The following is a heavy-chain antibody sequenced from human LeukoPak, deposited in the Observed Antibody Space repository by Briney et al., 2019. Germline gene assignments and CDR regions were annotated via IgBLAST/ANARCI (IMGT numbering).Heavy chain of an antibody. V-gene: IGHV3-23*01. D-gene: IGHD2-21*02. CDR3: ANARLVVTAAEY. J-gene: IGHJ4*02. CDR2: ISGSGGST. Sequence: GGSLRLSCAASGFTFSSYGMSWVRQAPGKGLGWVSAISGSGGSTYYADSVKGRFTISRDNSKNTLYLQMNSLGVEDTAVYYCANARLVVTAAEYWGQGTLVTVSS. CDR1: GFTFSSYG.